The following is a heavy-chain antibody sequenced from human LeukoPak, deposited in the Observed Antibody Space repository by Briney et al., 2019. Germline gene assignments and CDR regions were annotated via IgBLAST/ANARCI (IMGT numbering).Heavy chain of an antibody. CDR2: ISSSSSYI. V-gene: IGHV3-21*01. Sequence: PGGSLRLSCAASGFTFSRYTMNWARQAPGKGLEWVSSISSSSSYIYYADSVKGRFTISRDNAKNSLYLQMNSLRAEDTAVYYCARDDEVVPAAIHNWFDPWGQGTLVTVSS. D-gene: IGHD2-2*01. J-gene: IGHJ5*02. CDR3: ARDDEVVPAAIHNWFDP. CDR1: GFTFSRYT.